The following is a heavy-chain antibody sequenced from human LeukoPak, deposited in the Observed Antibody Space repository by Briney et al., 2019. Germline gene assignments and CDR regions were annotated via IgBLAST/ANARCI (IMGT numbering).Heavy chain of an antibody. V-gene: IGHV3-23*01. CDR1: GFDFSGYA. CDR3: AKDVRPYYYTMDV. CDR2: IWSDGST. J-gene: IGHJ6*02. Sequence: GGSLTLFCAVSGFDFSGYAMSWVRQAPGKGLEWVSGIWSDGSTHYAESVKGRFAISRDKSKNTLYLQMNSLRAEDTALYFCAKDVRPYYYTMDVWGQGTTVSVSS.